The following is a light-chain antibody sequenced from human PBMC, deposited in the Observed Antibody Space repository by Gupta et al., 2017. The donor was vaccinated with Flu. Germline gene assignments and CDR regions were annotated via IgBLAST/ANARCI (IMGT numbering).Light chain of an antibody. CDR2: KIS. CDR1: QSLVYADGNIY. V-gene: IGKV2-30*01. J-gene: IGKJ2*02. CDR3: RQGENCPCA. Sequence: DVVMTQTPVSLPVTLGQPATISCKSSQSLVYADGNIYLNWFHQRPGQAPKRLIYKISNRDSGVPDRFSGSGSGTEFTLKITRVEAEDVGIYYCRQGENCPCAFGQGTEMDIK.